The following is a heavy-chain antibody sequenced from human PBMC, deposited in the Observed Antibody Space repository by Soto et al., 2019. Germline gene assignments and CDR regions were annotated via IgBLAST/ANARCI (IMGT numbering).Heavy chain of an antibody. CDR2: IYHSGGT. J-gene: IGHJ4*02. V-gene: IGHV4-4*01. CDR1: GVSLKSDNW. CDR3: AAHRGNTYGPLDD. D-gene: IGHD5-18*01. Sequence: QVQLQESGPGLVKPSGTLSLTCAVSGVSLKSDNWWTWGRQSPGEGLEGIAEIYHSGGTNYNPSLRNRVTISVDMSTNQFSLKLISVTAADTAVYCCAAHRGNTYGPLDDWGQGNLVTVSS.